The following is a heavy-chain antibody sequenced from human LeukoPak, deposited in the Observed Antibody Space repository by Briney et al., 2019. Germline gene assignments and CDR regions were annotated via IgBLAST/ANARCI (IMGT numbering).Heavy chain of an antibody. D-gene: IGHD3-3*01. CDR2: INPNSGGT. J-gene: IGHJ5*02. Sequence: ASVKVSCKASGYTFTGYYMHWVRQAPGQGLEWMGWINPNSGGTNYAQKFQGRVTMTRDTSISTAYMELSRLRSDDTAVYYCARGYYDFWSGYPFDPWGQGTLVTVSS. V-gene: IGHV1-2*02. CDR3: ARGYYDFWSGYPFDP. CDR1: GYTFTGYY.